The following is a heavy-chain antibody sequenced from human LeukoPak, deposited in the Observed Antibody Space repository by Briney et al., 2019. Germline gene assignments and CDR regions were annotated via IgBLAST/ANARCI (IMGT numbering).Heavy chain of an antibody. CDR3: ANGWYCSSTSCYTGRDFDY. CDR2: ISSSSSTI. Sequence: GGSLRLSCAASGFTFSSYSMNWVRQAPGKGLEWVSYISSSSSTIYYADSVKGRFTISRDNAKNSLYLQMNSLRAEDTAVYYCANGWYCSSTSCYTGRDFDYWGQGTLVTVSS. D-gene: IGHD2-2*02. CDR1: GFTFSSYS. V-gene: IGHV3-48*04. J-gene: IGHJ4*02.